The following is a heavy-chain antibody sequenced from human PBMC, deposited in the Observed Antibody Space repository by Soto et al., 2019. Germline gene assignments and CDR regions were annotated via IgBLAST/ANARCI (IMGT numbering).Heavy chain of an antibody. Sequence: QVQLVQSGAEVKKPGASVKVSCKASGNTFIGYYIHWVRQAPGQGLEWMGWINPNNDGTTYGEKFQGRVTLTRDTSTSTAYMEVSRLRSDDTAVYYCARDLGGSRDSWGQGTLVTVSS. CDR3: ARDLGGSRDS. J-gene: IGHJ4*02. CDR2: INPNNDGT. V-gene: IGHV1-2*02. D-gene: IGHD1-26*01. CDR1: GNTFIGYY.